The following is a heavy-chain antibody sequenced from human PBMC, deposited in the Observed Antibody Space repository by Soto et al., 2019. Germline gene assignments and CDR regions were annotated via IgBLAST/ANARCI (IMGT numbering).Heavy chain of an antibody. CDR1: GGSISSYY. CDR3: ARSTPAADTYFDY. Sequence: SETLSLTCTVSGGSISSYYWSWIRQPPGKGLEWIGYIYYSGSTNYNPSLKSRVTISVDTSKNQFSLKLSSVTAADTAVYYCARSTPAADTYFDYWGQGTLVTVSS. D-gene: IGHD6-13*01. V-gene: IGHV4-59*01. J-gene: IGHJ4*02. CDR2: IYYSGST.